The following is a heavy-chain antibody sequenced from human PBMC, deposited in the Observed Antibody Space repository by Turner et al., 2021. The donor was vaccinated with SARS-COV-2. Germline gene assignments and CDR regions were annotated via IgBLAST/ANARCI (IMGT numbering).Heavy chain of an antibody. CDR3: AKPPGEQWLVLALVFDY. CDR1: GFTFSSYA. Sequence: VQLVESGGGVVQPGRSLRLSCAASGFTFSSYAIGWVRQAPGKVLEWVSAIRGSGGSTYYADSVKGRFTIPRDNSKNTLYLQMNSLRAEDTAVYSCAKPPGEQWLVLALVFDYWGQGTLVTVSS. CDR2: IRGSGGST. D-gene: IGHD6-19*01. V-gene: IGHV3-23*04. J-gene: IGHJ4*02.